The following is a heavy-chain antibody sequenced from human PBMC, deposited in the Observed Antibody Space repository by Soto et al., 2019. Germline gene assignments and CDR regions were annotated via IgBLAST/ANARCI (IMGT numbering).Heavy chain of an antibody. V-gene: IGHV1-24*01. D-gene: IGHD3-3*02. CDR3: ATDSATHFFPSPFDY. CDR2: FDPEDGET. J-gene: IGHJ4*02. Sequence: ASVKVSCKATGYTFTNYGITWVRQAPGQGLEWMGGFDPEDGETIYAQKFQGRVTMTEDTSTDTAYMELSSLRSEDTAVYYCATDSATHFFPSPFDYWGQGTLVTVPQ. CDR1: GYTFTNYG.